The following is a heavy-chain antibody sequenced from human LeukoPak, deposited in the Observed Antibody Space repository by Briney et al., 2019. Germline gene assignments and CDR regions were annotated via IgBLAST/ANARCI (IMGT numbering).Heavy chain of an antibody. Sequence: PSETLSLTCAVYGGSFSGYYWSWIRQPPGKGLEWIGEINHSGSTNDNPSLKSRVTISVDTSKNQFSLKLSSVTAADTAVYYCARGGDIVVVPAAMWDGYWFDPWGQGTLVTVSS. J-gene: IGHJ5*02. V-gene: IGHV4-34*01. D-gene: IGHD2-2*01. CDR1: GGSFSGYY. CDR2: INHSGST. CDR3: ARGGDIVVVPAAMWDGYWFDP.